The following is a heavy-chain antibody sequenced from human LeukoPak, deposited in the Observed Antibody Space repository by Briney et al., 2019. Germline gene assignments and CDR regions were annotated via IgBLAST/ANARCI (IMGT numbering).Heavy chain of an antibody. Sequence: SGGSLRLSCAASGFIFTNYSMSWVRQAPGKGLEWVASIKHDGSEKYYVDSVRGRFTISRDNTMNSLYLQMSSLRAEDTAVYYCATDRGWRTSGYYLYYFEYWGQGTLVTYSS. CDR3: ATDRGWRTSGYYLYYFEY. CDR1: GFIFTNYS. J-gene: IGHJ4*02. D-gene: IGHD3-3*01. CDR2: IKHDGSEK. V-gene: IGHV3-7*01.